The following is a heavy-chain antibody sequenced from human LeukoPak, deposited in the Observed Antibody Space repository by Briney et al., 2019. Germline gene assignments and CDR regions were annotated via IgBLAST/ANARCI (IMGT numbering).Heavy chain of an antibody. V-gene: IGHV1-18*01. J-gene: IGHJ3*02. CDR3: TRALSPVVDSSDAFDI. Sequence: ASAKVSCKASGYTFTSYGISWVRQAPGQGLEWMGWISAYNGNTNYAQKLQGRVTMTTDTSTSTAYMELRSLRSDDTAVCYCTRALSPVVDSSDAFDIWGQGTTVTVSS. CDR1: GYTFTSYG. D-gene: IGHD6-13*01. CDR2: ISAYNGNT.